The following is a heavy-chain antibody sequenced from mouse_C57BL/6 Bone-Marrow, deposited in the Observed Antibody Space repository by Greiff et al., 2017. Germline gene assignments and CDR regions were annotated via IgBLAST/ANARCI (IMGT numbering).Heavy chain of an antibody. Sequence: VQLQQPGAELVKPGASVKLSCKASGYTFTSYWITWVKQRPGQGLEWIGDIYPGSGSTNYNEKFKSKATLTVDTSSSTAYMQLSSLTSEDSAVYDCARPYYSNYWYVDVWGTGTTVTVSS. CDR1: GYTFTSYW. V-gene: IGHV1-55*01. CDR2: IYPGSGST. J-gene: IGHJ1*03. CDR3: ARPYYSNYWYVDV. D-gene: IGHD2-5*01.